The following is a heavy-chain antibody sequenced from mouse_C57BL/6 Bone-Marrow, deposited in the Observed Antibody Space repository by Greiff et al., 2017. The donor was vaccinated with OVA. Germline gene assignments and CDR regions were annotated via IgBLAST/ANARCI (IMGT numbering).Heavy chain of an antibody. CDR1: GYAFSSYW. J-gene: IGHJ1*03. CDR2: IYPGDGDT. Sequence: VQLQQSGAELVKPGASVKISCKASGYAFSSYWMNWVKQRPGKGLEWIGQIYPGDGDTNYNGKFKGKATLTADKSSSTAYMQLSSLTSEDSAVYFCARCPYYGSSYDFDVWGTGTTVTVSS. D-gene: IGHD1-1*01. V-gene: IGHV1-80*01. CDR3: ARCPYYGSSYDFDV.